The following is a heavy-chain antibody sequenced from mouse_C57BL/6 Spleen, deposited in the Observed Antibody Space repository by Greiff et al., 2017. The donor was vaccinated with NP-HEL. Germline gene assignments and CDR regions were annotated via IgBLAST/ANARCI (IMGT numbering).Heavy chain of an antibody. CDR3: ARWEPYPDWYFDV. J-gene: IGHJ1*03. CDR1: GYTFTSYW. V-gene: IGHV1-64*01. CDR2: IHPNSGST. D-gene: IGHD4-1*01. Sequence: QVQLQQPGAELVKPGASVKLSCKASGYTFTSYWMHWVKQRPGQGLEWIGMIHPNSGSTNYNEKFKSKATLTVDKSSSTAYMQLSSLTSEDSAVYYCARWEPYPDWYFDVWGTGTTVTVSS.